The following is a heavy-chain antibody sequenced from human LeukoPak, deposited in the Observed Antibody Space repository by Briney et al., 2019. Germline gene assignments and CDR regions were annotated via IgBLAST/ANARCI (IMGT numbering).Heavy chain of an antibody. D-gene: IGHD6-13*01. CDR1: GFTVSSNY. J-gene: IGHJ4*02. Sequence: GGSLRLSCAASGFTVSSNYMSWVRQAPGKGLEWVSVIYSGGSTYYADSVKGRFTISRDNSKNTLYLQMNSLRAEDTAVYYCARDQKAAAGFFRYAYWGQGTLVTVSS. V-gene: IGHV3-66*01. CDR3: ARDQKAAAGFFRYAY. CDR2: IYSGGST.